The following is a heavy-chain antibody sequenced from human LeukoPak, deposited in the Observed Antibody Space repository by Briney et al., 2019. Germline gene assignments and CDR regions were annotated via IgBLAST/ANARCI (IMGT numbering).Heavy chain of an antibody. D-gene: IGHD3-22*01. Sequence: GSLRLSCAASGFTFSSYAMSWVRQAPGKGLEWVSAISGSGGSTYYADSVKGRFTISRDNSKNTLYLQMNSLRAEDTAVYYCAKDRIRTYYYDSSGYYPQWFQHWGQGTLVTVSS. CDR1: GFTFSSYA. V-gene: IGHV3-23*01. CDR2: ISGSGGST. J-gene: IGHJ1*01. CDR3: AKDRIRTYYYDSSGYYPQWFQH.